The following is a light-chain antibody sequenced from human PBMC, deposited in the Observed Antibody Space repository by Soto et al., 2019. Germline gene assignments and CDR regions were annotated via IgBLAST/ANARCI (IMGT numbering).Light chain of an antibody. CDR3: AVWGDSLNGLV. CDR2: NDN. J-gene: IGLJ2*01. Sequence: QSVLTQPPSASATPGQRVTISCSGRSSNIGSYTVNWYQQVPGTPPKLLIYNDNQRPSGVPDRFSGSKSGTSASLAISGLQSGEEADYFCAVWGDSLNGLVFGGGTKLTVL. CDR1: SSNIGSYT. V-gene: IGLV1-44*01.